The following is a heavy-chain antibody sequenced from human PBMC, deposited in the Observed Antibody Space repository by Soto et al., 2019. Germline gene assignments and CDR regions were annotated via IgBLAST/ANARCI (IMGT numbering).Heavy chain of an antibody. J-gene: IGHJ6*03. D-gene: IGHD5-12*01. CDR2: IYYSGST. Sequence: SETLSLTCTVSSGSISSYYWSWIRQPPGKGLEWIGYIYYSGSTNYNPSLKSRVTISVDTSKNQFSLKLSSVTAADTAVYYCVRFMSEYSGYDFYYYYYYMDVWGKGTTVTVSS. CDR1: SGSISSYY. CDR3: VRFMSEYSGYDFYYYYYYMDV. V-gene: IGHV4-59*08.